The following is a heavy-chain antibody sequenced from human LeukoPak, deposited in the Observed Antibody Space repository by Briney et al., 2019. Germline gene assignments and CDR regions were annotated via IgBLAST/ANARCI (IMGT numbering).Heavy chain of an antibody. J-gene: IGHJ6*02. CDR1: GFTFNTYW. CDR3: TRDLAHGMDV. Sequence: GGSLRLSCAASGFTFNTYWLHWVRQAPGKGLVWVSRITGDGGSTIYADSVKGRFTISRDNAKNTLYPQMNSLRAEDTAVYYCTRDLAHGMDVWGQGTTVTVSS. CDR2: ITGDGGST. V-gene: IGHV3-74*01.